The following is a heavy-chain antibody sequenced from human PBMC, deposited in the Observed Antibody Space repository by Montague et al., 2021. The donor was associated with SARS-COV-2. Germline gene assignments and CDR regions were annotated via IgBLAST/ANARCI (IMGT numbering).Heavy chain of an antibody. CDR3: ARDSYSRSCFKY. D-gene: IGHD6-13*01. J-gene: IGHJ3*01. V-gene: IGHV4-39*07. CDR2: IDSSGNT. CDR1: PVSDGPIRNSTYS. Sequence: SETLSLTCTVSPVSDGPIRNSTYSWGWIRQSPGKGLEWIGSIDSSGNTDYNPSLKSRVTMSEDTSKSQLSLRVRSVTAAVTAIYYCARDSYSRSCFKYWGQGTMVTVSS.